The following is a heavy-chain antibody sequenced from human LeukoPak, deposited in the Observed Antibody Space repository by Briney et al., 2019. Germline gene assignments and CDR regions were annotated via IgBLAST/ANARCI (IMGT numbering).Heavy chain of an antibody. CDR2: INPNSGGT. J-gene: IGHJ4*02. CDR3: ARDFWVTRYYGSGSYSNY. CDR1: GYTFTGYY. V-gene: IGHV1-2*02. D-gene: IGHD3-10*01. Sequence: ASVKVSCKASGYTFTGYYMHWVRQAPGQGLEWMGWINPNSGGTNYAQKLQGRVTMTTDTSTSTAYMELRSLRSDDTAVYYCARDFWVTRYYGSGSYSNYWGQGTLVTVSS.